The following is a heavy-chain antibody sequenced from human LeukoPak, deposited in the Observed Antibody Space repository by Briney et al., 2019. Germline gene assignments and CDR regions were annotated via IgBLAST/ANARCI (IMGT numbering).Heavy chain of an antibody. CDR2: ISRSGRNT. V-gene: IGHV3-48*03. CDR3: AKFNRQYCSSISCYGGFDY. D-gene: IGHD2-2*01. Sequence: PGGSLRLSCAASGFTLIRHEMNWVRQAPGKGLEWVSFISRSGRNTDYADSVKGRFTISRDNAKNSLYLQMNSLRAEDTAVYYCAKFNRQYCSSISCYGGFDYWGQGNLGTVSS. J-gene: IGHJ4*02. CDR1: GFTLIRHE.